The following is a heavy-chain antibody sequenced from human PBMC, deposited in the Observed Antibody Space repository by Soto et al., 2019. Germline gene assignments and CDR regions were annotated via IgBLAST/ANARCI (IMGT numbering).Heavy chain of an antibody. Sequence: QVQLVESGGGVVQPGRSLRLSCAASGFTFSSYGMHWVRQAPGKGLEWVAVIWYDGSNKYYADSVKGRFTISRDNSKNTLDLQMNSLRAEDTAVYYCARDLPHWYFDLWGRGTLVTVSS. CDR1: GFTFSSYG. J-gene: IGHJ2*01. V-gene: IGHV3-33*01. CDR3: ARDLPHWYFDL. CDR2: IWYDGSNK.